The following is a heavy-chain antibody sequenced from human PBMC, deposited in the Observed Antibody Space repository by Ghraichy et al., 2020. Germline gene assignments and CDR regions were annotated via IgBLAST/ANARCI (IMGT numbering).Heavy chain of an antibody. CDR3: ARDRWPSGSRYFDY. CDR1: GGSISTYY. V-gene: IGHV4-59*01. CDR2: IYYSGST. J-gene: IGHJ4*02. D-gene: IGHD1-26*01. Sequence: SETLSLTCTVSGGSISTYYWSWIRQPPGKGLQWIGYIYYSGSTNYNPSLKSRVTISVDTSKNQFSLKLNSVTAADTAMYYCARDRWPSGSRYFDYWGQGTLVTVSS.